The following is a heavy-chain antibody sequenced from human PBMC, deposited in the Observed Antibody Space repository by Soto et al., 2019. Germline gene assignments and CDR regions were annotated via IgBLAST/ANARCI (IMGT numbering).Heavy chain of an antibody. V-gene: IGHV4-30-4*01. CDR3: ASRHSSPYFDY. J-gene: IGHJ4*02. CDR2: IYYSGST. D-gene: IGHD6-13*01. Sequence: QVQLQESGPGLVKPSQTLSLTCTVSGGSISSGDYYWSWIRQPPGKGLEWIGSIYYSGSTYYNPALKSRVTISVDTSKNQFSRKLTSVTAADTAVYYCASRHSSPYFDYWGQGTLVTVSS. CDR1: GGSISSGDYY.